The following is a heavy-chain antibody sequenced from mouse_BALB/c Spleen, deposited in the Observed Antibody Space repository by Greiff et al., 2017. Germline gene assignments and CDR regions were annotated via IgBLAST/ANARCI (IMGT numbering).Heavy chain of an antibody. CDR3: NAPIPAWFAY. CDR1: GFNIKDYY. V-gene: IGHV14-4*02. CDR2: IDPENGDT. J-gene: IGHJ3*01. Sequence: DVQLQESGAELVRSGASVKLSCTASGFNIKDYYMHWVKQRPEQGLEWIGWIDPENGDTEYAPKFQGKATMTADTSSNTAYLQLSSLTSEDTAVYYCNAPIPAWFAYWGQGTLVTVSA.